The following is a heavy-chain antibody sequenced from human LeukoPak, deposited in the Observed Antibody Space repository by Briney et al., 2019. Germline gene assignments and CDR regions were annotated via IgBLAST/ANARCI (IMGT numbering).Heavy chain of an antibody. CDR2: IYYSGST. J-gene: IGHJ6*03. D-gene: IGHD5-12*01. CDR1: GGSISSSSYY. V-gene: IGHV4-61*05. CDR3: ARVAQTYSYYYMDV. Sequence: PSETLSLTCTVSGGSISSSSYYWGWIRQPPGKGLEWIGYIYYSGSTYYNPSLKSRVTISVDTSKNQFSLKLSSVTAADTAVYYCARVAQTYSYYYMDVWGTGITVTVSS.